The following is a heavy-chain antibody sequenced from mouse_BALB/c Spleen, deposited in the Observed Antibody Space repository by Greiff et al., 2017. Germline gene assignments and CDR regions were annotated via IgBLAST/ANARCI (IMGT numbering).Heavy chain of an antibody. J-gene: IGHJ4*01. CDR2: ISYDGSN. V-gene: IGHV3-6*02. CDR1: GYSITSGYY. D-gene: IGHD4-1*01. CDR3: ARSNWDKGYAMDY. Sequence: EVQLQQSGPGLVKPSQSLSLTCSVTGYSITSGYYWNWIRQFPGNKLEWMGYISYDGSNNYNPSLKNRISITRDTSKNQFFLKLNSVTTEDTATYYCARSNWDKGYAMDYWGQGTSVTVSS.